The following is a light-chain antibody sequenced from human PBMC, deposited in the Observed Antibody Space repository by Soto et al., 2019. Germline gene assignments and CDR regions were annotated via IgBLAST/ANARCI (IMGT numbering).Light chain of an antibody. CDR3: QQHYYTPLT. Sequence: DIVMTQSPDSRAVSLGERATINCKSSQSVLYSSNNKTFLAGYQQKPGQPPKLHIYWASTRESGVPDRFSGSGSGTDVPLTINSLQAEDVAVYYCQQHYYTPLTCGGGTKVEI. V-gene: IGKV4-1*01. J-gene: IGKJ4*01. CDR2: WAS. CDR1: QSVLYSSNNKTF.